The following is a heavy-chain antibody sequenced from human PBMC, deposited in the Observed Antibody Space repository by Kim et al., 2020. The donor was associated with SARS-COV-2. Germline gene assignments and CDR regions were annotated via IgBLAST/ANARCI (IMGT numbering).Heavy chain of an antibody. CDR1: GGSISSYY. D-gene: IGHD6-19*01. V-gene: IGHV4-4*07. CDR3: ARGGHGYSSGWSWDPEHYYYYMDV. CDR2: IYTSGST. J-gene: IGHJ6*03. Sequence: SETLSLTCTVSGGSISSYYWSWIRQPAGKGLEWIGRIYTSGSTNYNPSLKSRVTMSVDTSKNQFSLKLSSVTAADTAVYYCARGGHGYSSGWSWDPEHYYYYMDVWGKGTTVTVSS.